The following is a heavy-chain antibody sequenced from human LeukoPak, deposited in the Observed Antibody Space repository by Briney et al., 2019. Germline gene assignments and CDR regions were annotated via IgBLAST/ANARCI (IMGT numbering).Heavy chain of an antibody. Sequence: ASVKISCKASGYTFTSYGISWVRHAPGQGLEWMGWISAYKGNTNYAQKLPGRVTMSTDTSTSTAYMELRRLRSDDTAVYYCARVRSRERDYWGQGTLVTVSS. CDR1: GYTFTSYG. CDR3: ARVRSRERDY. D-gene: IGHD2-2*01. V-gene: IGHV1-18*04. CDR2: ISAYKGNT. J-gene: IGHJ4*02.